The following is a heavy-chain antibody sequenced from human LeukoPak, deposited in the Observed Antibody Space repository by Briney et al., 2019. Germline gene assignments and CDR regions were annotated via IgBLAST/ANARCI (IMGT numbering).Heavy chain of an antibody. D-gene: IGHD1-26*01. V-gene: IGHV3-11*01. J-gene: IGHJ3*02. CDR2: LSGSGTTI. Sequence: PGGSLRLSCAASGFPVSSYYMSWVRQASGKGLEWISYLSGSGTTIYYADSVKGRFTISRDNAKKSLYLQMNSLRAEDTAVYYCAIFVGAQRDGFDIWGQGTMVTVSS. CDR1: GFPVSSYY. CDR3: AIFVGAQRDGFDI.